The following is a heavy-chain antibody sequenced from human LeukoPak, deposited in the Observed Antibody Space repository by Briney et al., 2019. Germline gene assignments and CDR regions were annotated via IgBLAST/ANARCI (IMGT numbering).Heavy chain of an antibody. V-gene: IGHV4-59*08. CDR3: ATQELVPTALNAFDI. CDR1: GGSIGSYS. D-gene: IGHD6-6*01. J-gene: IGHJ3*02. Sequence: SETLSLTCSVSGGSIGSYSWSWIRQPPGKGLEWIGYLYESGTTNYKASLKSRVTMSVDTSKSHFSLRLTSVTAADTAVYYCATQELVPTALNAFDIRGQGTLVTVSS. CDR2: LYESGTT.